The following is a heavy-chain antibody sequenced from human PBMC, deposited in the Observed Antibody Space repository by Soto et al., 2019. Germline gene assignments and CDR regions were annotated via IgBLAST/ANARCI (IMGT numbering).Heavy chain of an antibody. CDR3: AHGNPEYSDILTGYYERPFDY. CDR1: GFSLSTSGVG. CDR2: IYWNDDK. Sequence: SGPTLVNPTQTLTLTCTFSGFSLSTSGVGVGWIRQPPGKALEWLALIYWNDDKRYSPSLKSRLTITKDTSKNQVVLTMTNMDPVDKATYYCAHGNPEYSDILTGYYERPFDYWGQGTLVTVSS. J-gene: IGHJ4*02. V-gene: IGHV2-5*01. D-gene: IGHD3-9*01.